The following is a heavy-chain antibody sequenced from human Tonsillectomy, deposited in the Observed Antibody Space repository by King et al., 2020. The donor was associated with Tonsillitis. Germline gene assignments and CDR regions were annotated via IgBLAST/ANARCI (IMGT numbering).Heavy chain of an antibody. J-gene: IGHJ6*02. CDR1: RFTFSSYA. CDR3: ANAEGFYGDYNYYYYGMDV. Sequence: VQLVESGGGLVQPGGSLRLSCAASRFTFSSYAMSWVRQAPGKGLEWVSSISGSGGSTYYADSVKGRFTISRDNSKNTLYLQMNSLRAEDTAVYYCANAEGFYGDYNYYYYGMDVWGQGTTVTVSS. D-gene: IGHD4-17*01. CDR2: ISGSGGST. V-gene: IGHV3-23*04.